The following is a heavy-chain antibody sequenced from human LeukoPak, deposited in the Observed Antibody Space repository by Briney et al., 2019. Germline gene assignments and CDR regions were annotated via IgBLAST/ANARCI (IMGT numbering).Heavy chain of an antibody. V-gene: IGHV3-9*01. CDR1: GFNFDGYA. CDR3: VKVSRWRYEPLDI. CDR2: ISWNSGDI. Sequence: GGSLRLSCAASGFNFDGYAMHWVRQAPGKGLEWVSGISWNSGDIGYADSVKGRFTISKDNAKNGLYLQMNSLRPEDTALYYCVKVSRWRYEPLDIWGQGTMVTVSS. D-gene: IGHD2-2*01. J-gene: IGHJ3*02.